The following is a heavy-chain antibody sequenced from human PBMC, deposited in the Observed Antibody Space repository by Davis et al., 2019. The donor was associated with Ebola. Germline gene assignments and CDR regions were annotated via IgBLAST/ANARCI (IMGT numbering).Heavy chain of an antibody. D-gene: IGHD3-16*01. CDR2: ISYDGSNK. V-gene: IGHV3-30-3*01. CDR3: ARGTAGDANWFDP. Sequence: GESLKISCSASGFTFSSYAMHWVRQAPGKGLEWVAVISYDGSNKYYADSVKGRFTISRDNSKNTLYLQMNSLRAEDTAVYYCARGTAGDANWFDPWGQGTLVTVSS. CDR1: GFTFSSYA. J-gene: IGHJ5*02.